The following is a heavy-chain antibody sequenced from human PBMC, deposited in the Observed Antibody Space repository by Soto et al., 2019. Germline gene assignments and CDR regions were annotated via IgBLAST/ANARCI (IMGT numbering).Heavy chain of an antibody. D-gene: IGHD6-13*01. J-gene: IGHJ4*02. CDR1: GFTFSSYA. Sequence: QVQLVESGGGVVQPGRSLRLSCAAPGFTFSSYAMHWVRQAPGKGLEWVAVISYDGSNKYYADSVKGRFTISRDNSKNTLYLQMNSLRAEDTAVYYCARDLASSSWYDWGQGTLVTVSS. CDR3: ARDLASSSWYD. V-gene: IGHV3-30-3*01. CDR2: ISYDGSNK.